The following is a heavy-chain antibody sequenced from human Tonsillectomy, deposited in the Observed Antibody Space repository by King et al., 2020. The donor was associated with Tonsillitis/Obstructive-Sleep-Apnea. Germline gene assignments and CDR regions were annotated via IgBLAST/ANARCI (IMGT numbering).Heavy chain of an antibody. V-gene: IGHV4-59*01. CDR1: GGSISSYF. CDR2: IYYSGST. Sequence: QLQESGPGLVKPSETLSLTCTVSGGSISSYFWNWIRQPPGKGLEWIGYIYYSGSTNYNPSLKSRVTISVATSKNQFSLKLSSVTAADTAVYYCARGRGIAAAGDWFDPWGQGTLVTVSS. D-gene: IGHD6-13*01. CDR3: ARGRGIAAAGDWFDP. J-gene: IGHJ5*02.